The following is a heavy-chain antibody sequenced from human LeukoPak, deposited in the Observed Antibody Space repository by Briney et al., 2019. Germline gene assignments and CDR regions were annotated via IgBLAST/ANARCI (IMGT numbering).Heavy chain of an antibody. CDR2: ISGSGGST. J-gene: IGHJ3*02. CDR3: AKQANWGWGSAFDI. CDR1: GFTFDDYG. V-gene: IGHV3-23*01. Sequence: GGSLRLSCAASGFTFDDYGMHWVRQAPGKGLEWVSTISGSGGSTYYADSVKGRFTISRDNSKNTLYLQMNSLRAEDTAVYYCAKQANWGWGSAFDIWGQGTVVTVSS. D-gene: IGHD7-27*01.